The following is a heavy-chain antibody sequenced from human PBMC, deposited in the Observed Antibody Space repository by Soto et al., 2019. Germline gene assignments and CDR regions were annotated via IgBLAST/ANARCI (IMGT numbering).Heavy chain of an antibody. CDR2: IDPSGGGT. Sequence: QVQLVQSGAEVKKPGASVKVSCKASGYTFTIYYMHWVRQAPGQGLEWMGIIDPSGGGTSYAQKFKGRLTMTSDTSTSTVYMELSSLRSEDTAVYYCARDRVDCSGGNCWRSVEDAWGQGTLVTVSS. CDR3: ARDRVDCSGGNCWRSVEDA. J-gene: IGHJ5*02. D-gene: IGHD2-15*01. CDR1: GYTFTIYY. V-gene: IGHV1-46*01.